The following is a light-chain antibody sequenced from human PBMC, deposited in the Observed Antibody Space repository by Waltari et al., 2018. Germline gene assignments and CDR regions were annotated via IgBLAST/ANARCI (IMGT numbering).Light chain of an antibody. CDR1: QTVSTIA. CDR3: QQYDGIVVT. Sequence: EIVLTQSPGTLSLSPGDRATLSCRASQTVSTIALSWYQQKPGQAPRVLIYSTYNRATGIPDRFSGSGSGTDFTLTINRLAPEDFAMYYCQQYDGIVVTFGGGTKAEI. V-gene: IGKV3-20*01. J-gene: IGKJ4*01. CDR2: STY.